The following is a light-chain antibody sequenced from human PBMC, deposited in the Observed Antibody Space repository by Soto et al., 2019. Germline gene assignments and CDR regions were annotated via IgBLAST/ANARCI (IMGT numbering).Light chain of an antibody. CDR1: QSVSSC. CDR3: QQYNNWTFPWT. Sequence: EIEMTQSPSTLSVSPGERATLSCRASQSVSSCLAWYQQKPGQAPRLLIYGASTRATGIPARFSGSGSGTEFTLTISSRQSQDVAFYYCQQYNNWTFPWTFGQGTKVEIK. V-gene: IGKV3-15*01. CDR2: GAS. J-gene: IGKJ1*01.